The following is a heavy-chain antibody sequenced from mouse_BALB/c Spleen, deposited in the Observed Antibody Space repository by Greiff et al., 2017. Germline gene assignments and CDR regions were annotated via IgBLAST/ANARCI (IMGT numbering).Heavy chain of an antibody. V-gene: IGHV8-12*01. CDR1: GFSLSTSGMG. Sequence: QVTLKVSGPGILQPSQTLSLTCSFSGFSLSTSGMGVSWIRQPSGKGLEWLAHIYWDDDKRYNPSLKSRLTISKDTSSNQVFLKITSVDTADTATYYCARRKYGNYEGFDYWGQGTTLTVSS. D-gene: IGHD2-10*02. CDR3: ARRKYGNYEGFDY. CDR2: IYWDDDK. J-gene: IGHJ2*01.